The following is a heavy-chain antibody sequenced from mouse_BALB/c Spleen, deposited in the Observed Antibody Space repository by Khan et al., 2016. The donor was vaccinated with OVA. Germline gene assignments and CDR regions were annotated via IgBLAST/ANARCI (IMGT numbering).Heavy chain of an antibody. Sequence: EVELVESGGDLVKPGGSLKLSCAASGYTFSTYGMSWVRQAPDKRLEWVATVSTCGSYTNYPHSVKGRITITRDNSKNTLYLQMSGLRSEDTAIFSCTRHAYCYDGEGFAYWGQGTLVTVSA. CDR3: TRHAYCYDGEGFAY. CDR2: VSTCGSYT. V-gene: IGHV5-6*01. CDR1: GYTFSTYG. J-gene: IGHJ3*01. D-gene: IGHD1-1*01.